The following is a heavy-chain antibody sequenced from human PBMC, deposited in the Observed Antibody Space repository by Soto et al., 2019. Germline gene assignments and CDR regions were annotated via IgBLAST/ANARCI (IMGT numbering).Heavy chain of an antibody. D-gene: IGHD6-19*01. V-gene: IGHV4-61*08. CDR2: IYFNGST. Sequence: PSETLSLTCSVSGGSVSSGDYYWTWIRQPPGKGLEWIGYIYFNGSTNYNPSLKSRVSISSDRSKNQFSLRLSSVTAADTAVYYSARYWPRTIYSSAWYSYGLDVWGPGTTVTVSS. CDR1: GGSVSSGDYY. CDR3: ARYWPRTIYSSAWYSYGLDV. J-gene: IGHJ6*02.